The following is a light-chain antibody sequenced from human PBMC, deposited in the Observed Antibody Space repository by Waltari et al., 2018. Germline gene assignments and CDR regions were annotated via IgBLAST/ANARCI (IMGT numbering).Light chain of an antibody. CDR1: QSVSSN. CDR3: QQYNNWPPYT. Sequence: EIVMTQSPATLSVSPGQRATLSCRASQSVSSNLAWYQQKPGQAPRHLIYGASTGATGIPARFSGSGSGTEFTLTISSLQSEDFAVYYCQQYNNWPPYTFGQGTKLEIK. CDR2: GAS. V-gene: IGKV3-15*01. J-gene: IGKJ2*01.